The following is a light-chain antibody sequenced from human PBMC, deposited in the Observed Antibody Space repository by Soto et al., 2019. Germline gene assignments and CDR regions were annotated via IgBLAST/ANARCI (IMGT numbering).Light chain of an antibody. Sequence: SPSSLSASVGDRVTITCRASQGIRNDLGWYQQKPGKAPKLLIYAASSLQSGVPDRFSGSGSGTDFTLTISSLQAEDVAVYYCQQYYSNPLTFGGGTKVDIK. J-gene: IGKJ4*01. CDR3: QQYYSNPLT. V-gene: IGKV1-6*01. CDR1: QGIRND. CDR2: AAS.